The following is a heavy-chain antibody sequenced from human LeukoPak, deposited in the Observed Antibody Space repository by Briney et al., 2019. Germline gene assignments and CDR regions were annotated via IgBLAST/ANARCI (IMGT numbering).Heavy chain of an antibody. D-gene: IGHD3-16*01. Sequence: GGSLRLSCAASGFTFSRYDMHWVRQTTGKSLEWVSAISTAGDTYYLGSVKGRFTISRENAKNSLYLEMNSLRVGDTAVYYCVRDIGDYYNGMDVWGQGTTVTVSS. CDR1: GFTFSRYD. CDR3: VRDIGDYYNGMDV. V-gene: IGHV3-13*01. J-gene: IGHJ6*02. CDR2: ISTAGDT.